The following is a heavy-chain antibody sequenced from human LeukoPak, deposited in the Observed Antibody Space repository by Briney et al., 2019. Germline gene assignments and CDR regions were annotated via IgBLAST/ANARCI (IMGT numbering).Heavy chain of an antibody. V-gene: IGHV3-74*01. Sequence: HPGGYLRLSCAASGFTFSSYWMLWVPPAQGQGLVWVLRTNSGGSSTSYAGSVKGRFTICRDNAKNTVYLQMNSLRGEDTAVYCCARALYYYLDVWGKGTTVTVSS. CDR2: TNSGGSST. CDR1: GFTFSSYW. CDR3: ARALYYYLDV. J-gene: IGHJ6*03.